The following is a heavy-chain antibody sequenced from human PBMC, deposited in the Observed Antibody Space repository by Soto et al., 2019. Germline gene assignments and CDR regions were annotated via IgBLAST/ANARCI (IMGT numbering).Heavy chain of an antibody. J-gene: IGHJ4*02. CDR2: INAGNGNT. CDR3: AREILTGYLKLFDY. CDR1: GYTFTNYA. Sequence: ASVKVSCKASGYTFTNYAMHGVRQAPGQRLEWMGWINAGNGNTEYSQKFQGRVTITRDTSASTAYMDLTSLRSEDTAVYYCAREILTGYLKLFDYWGQGTLVTVSS. V-gene: IGHV1-3*01. D-gene: IGHD3-9*01.